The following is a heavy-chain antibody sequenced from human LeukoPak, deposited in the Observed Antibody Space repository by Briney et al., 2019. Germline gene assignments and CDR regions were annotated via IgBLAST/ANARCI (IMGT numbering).Heavy chain of an antibody. J-gene: IGHJ6*02. Sequence: GGSLRLSCAVSGFSFSSYAMSWVRQAPGKGLEWVSTILGSGNSTYYANSVKGRFTISRDNSKNTLYLQMNSLRAEDTAVYFCAKDATYHDILTGYYRYGMDVWGQGTTVTVSS. CDR2: ILGSGNST. D-gene: IGHD3-9*01. V-gene: IGHV3-23*01. CDR3: AKDATYHDILTGYYRYGMDV. CDR1: GFSFSSYA.